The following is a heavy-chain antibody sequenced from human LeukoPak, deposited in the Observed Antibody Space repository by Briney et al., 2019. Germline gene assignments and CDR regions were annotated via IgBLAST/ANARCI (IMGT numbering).Heavy chain of an antibody. J-gene: IGHJ4*02. V-gene: IGHV3-30*02. CDR3: ARVGGATRAFDY. CDR1: GFTFSSYG. Sequence: GGSLRLSCAASGFTFSSYGMHWVRQAPGKGLEWVAFIRYDGSNKYYADSVKGRFTISRDNSKNTLYLQMNSLRAEDTAVYYCARVGGATRAFDYWGQGTLVTVSS. CDR2: IRYDGSNK. D-gene: IGHD1-26*01.